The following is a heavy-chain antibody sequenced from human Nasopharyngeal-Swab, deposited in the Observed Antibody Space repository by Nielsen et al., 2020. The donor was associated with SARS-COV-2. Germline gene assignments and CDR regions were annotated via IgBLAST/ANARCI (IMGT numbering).Heavy chain of an antibody. CDR2: ISAYNGNT. CDR3: GRVKAAGTSFYYYYHMDV. J-gene: IGHJ6*03. CDR1: GYIFTSYG. D-gene: IGHD6-13*01. Sequence: ALVKVSCKASGYIFTSYGISWVRQAPGQGLEWMGWISAYNGNTKYARNLQGRVTMTTDTSTSTAYMELRSLRSDDTAVYYCGRVKAAGTSFYYYYHMDVWGKGTTVTVSS. V-gene: IGHV1-18*04.